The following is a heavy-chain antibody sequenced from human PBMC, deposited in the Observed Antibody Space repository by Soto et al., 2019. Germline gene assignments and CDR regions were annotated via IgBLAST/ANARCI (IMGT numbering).Heavy chain of an antibody. J-gene: IGHJ3*02. Sequence: GGSLRLSCAASGFTFSNYWMTWVRQAPGKGLEWVANIKEDGSEKHYVDSVKGRFTISRDNAKNSLYLQMNSLRAEDTAVYYCAKAMVVVTAISGGGGFDKWGQGTLVTVSS. D-gene: IGHD2-21*02. CDR2: IKEDGSEK. CDR3: AKAMVVVTAISGGGGFDK. CDR1: GFTFSNYW. V-gene: IGHV3-7*01.